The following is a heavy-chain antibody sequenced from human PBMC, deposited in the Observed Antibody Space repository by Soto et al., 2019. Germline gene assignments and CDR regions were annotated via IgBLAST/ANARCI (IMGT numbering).Heavy chain of an antibody. Sequence: PGESLKISCKGSGYSFTSYWIGWVRQMPGKGLEWMGIIYPGDSDTRYGPSFQGQVTISADKSISTAYLQWSSLKASDTAMYYCARHSLGSSAHDAFDIWGQGTMVPVSS. J-gene: IGHJ3*02. CDR3: ARHSLGSSAHDAFDI. CDR2: IYPGDSDT. V-gene: IGHV5-51*01. D-gene: IGHD6-6*01. CDR1: GYSFTSYW.